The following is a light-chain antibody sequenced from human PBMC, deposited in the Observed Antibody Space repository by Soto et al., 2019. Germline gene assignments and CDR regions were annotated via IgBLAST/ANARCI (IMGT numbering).Light chain of an antibody. V-gene: IGKV3-15*01. CDR1: QSLRSS. CDR2: GAS. Sequence: VMTQSPATLSVSPGERATLSCRASQSLRSSLAWYQQKPGQAPRLLIYGASTRATGIPARFSGGGSGTEFTLTISSLQSEDFAVYFCQQYNIWPQTFGQGTKVDIK. CDR3: QQYNIWPQT. J-gene: IGKJ1*01.